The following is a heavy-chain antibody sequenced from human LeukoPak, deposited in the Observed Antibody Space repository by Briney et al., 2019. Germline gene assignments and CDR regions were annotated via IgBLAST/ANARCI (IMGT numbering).Heavy chain of an antibody. CDR2: ISTSGGST. D-gene: IGHD6-13*01. Sequence: RTGGSLRLSCAASGFTFSSLGMNWVRQAPGKGLEWVSAISTSGGSTYYADSVKGRFTISRDNSKNTLYLQMNSLRAEDTAVYYCAKGSNFGFSGQQLRGGDFDHWGQGSLVTVSS. CDR1: GFTFSSLG. J-gene: IGHJ4*02. V-gene: IGHV3-23*01. CDR3: AKGSNFGFSGQQLRGGDFDH.